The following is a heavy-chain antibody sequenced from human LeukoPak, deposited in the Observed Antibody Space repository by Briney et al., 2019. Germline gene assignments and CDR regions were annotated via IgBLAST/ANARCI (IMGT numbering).Heavy chain of an antibody. CDR3: ARMVYDTSGYYPSFDY. V-gene: IGHV4-38-2*02. J-gene: IGHJ4*02. Sequence: PSETLSLTCTVSGYSISSGYYWGWLRQPPGKGLEWIGEIYHSGTTNYNPSLKSRVTISVDKSNNQFSLKLSSVTAADTAVYYCARMVYDTSGYYPSFDYWGQGTLVTVSS. CDR1: GYSISSGYY. CDR2: IYHSGTT. D-gene: IGHD3-22*01.